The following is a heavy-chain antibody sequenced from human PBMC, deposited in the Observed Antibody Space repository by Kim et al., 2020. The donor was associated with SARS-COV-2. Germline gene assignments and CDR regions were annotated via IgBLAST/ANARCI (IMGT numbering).Heavy chain of an antibody. CDR1: GFTFSSYA. CDR2: ISYDGSNK. J-gene: IGHJ4*02. V-gene: IGHV3-30*04. D-gene: IGHD2-21*01. Sequence: GGSLRLSCAASGFTFSSYAMHWVRQAPGKGLEWVAVISYDGSNKYYADSVKGRFTISRDNSKNTLYLQMNSLRAEDTAVYYCARDPPFSGGEGNYFDYWGQGTLVTVSS. CDR3: ARDPPFSGGEGNYFDY.